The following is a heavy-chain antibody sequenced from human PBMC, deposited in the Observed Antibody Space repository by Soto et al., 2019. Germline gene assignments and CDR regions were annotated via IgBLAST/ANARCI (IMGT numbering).Heavy chain of an antibody. D-gene: IGHD1-26*01. CDR2: ISWDGGTT. CDR1: GFTFDDYN. J-gene: IGHJ4*02. V-gene: IGHV3-43*01. CDR3: AKDVGSGSYQPDY. Sequence: GGSLRLSCAASGFTFDDYNMNWVRQPTGKGLEWVSLISWDGGTTYYGDYVKGRFTISRESSKDSLFLQINSLRTEDTALYYCAKDVGSGSYQPDYWGQGTLVTVSS.